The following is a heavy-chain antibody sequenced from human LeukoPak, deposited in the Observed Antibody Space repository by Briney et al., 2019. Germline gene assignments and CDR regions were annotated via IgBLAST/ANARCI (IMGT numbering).Heavy chain of an antibody. V-gene: IGHV3-43*02. Sequence: GGSLRLSCVASGLPIGDFAMHWVRQAPGQGLEWVSLISGDGVSTLFADSVKGRFSISRDNSKNSLFLEMSSLRTEDTAMYYCARESGKFDYWGQGTLVAVSS. J-gene: IGHJ4*02. CDR1: GLPIGDFA. CDR2: ISGDGVST. CDR3: ARESGKFDY.